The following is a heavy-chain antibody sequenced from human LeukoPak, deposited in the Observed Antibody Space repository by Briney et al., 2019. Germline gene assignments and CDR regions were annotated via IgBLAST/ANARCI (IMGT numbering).Heavy chain of an antibody. CDR1: GFTFSTYW. Sequence: GGSLRLSCAASGFTFSTYWMSWVRQAPGKGLEWVANINQDGSEKYSVDSVKGRFTISRDNAKSSLYLQMNSLRADDTAVYYCARNRALYDSRRGYYYTEDDYWGQGTLVTVSS. CDR2: INQDGSEK. D-gene: IGHD3-22*01. CDR3: ARNRALYDSRRGYYYTEDDY. J-gene: IGHJ4*02. V-gene: IGHV3-7*01.